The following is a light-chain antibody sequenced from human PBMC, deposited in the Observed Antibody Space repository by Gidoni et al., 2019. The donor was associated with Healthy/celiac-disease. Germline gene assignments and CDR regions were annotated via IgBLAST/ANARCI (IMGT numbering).Light chain of an antibody. CDR3: QAWDSSTVV. CDR2: QDS. Sequence: SYELPQPPSVSVSPGQTASITCSGDKLGDKYACWYQQKPGQSPVLVIYQDSKRPSGIPERLSGSNSGNTATLTISGTQAMDEADYYCQAWDSSTVVFGGGTKLTVL. J-gene: IGLJ2*01. V-gene: IGLV3-1*01. CDR1: KLGDKY.